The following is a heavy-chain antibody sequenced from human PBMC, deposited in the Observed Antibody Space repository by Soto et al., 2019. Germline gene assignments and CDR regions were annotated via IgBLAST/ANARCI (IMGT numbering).Heavy chain of an antibody. J-gene: IGHJ3*02. Sequence: EVQLLESGGGLVQPGGSLRLSCAASGFTFNDYALPWVRQAPGKGLVWVSSISSRGFSTHYAESVKGRFTISRDNIKNTVYRRMNSRRAEDTGVYYCATDQAVYCSNGIFLDAFDIWGQGTLVTVSS. CDR3: ATDQAVYCSNGIFLDAFDI. D-gene: IGHD2-8*01. V-gene: IGHV3-23*01. CDR2: ISSRGFST. CDR1: GFTFNDYA.